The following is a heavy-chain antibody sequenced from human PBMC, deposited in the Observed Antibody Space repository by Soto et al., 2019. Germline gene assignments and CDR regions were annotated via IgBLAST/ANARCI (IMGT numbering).Heavy chain of an antibody. CDR3: ARHRGFGETYSYYYGMDV. Sequence: SETLSLTCTVSGDSISIYYWSWIRQPPGKGLERIGYIYYSGSTNYNPSLKGRVTISVDTSKNQFSLKLSSVTAADTAVYYCARHRGFGETYSYYYGMDVWGQGTTVTVSS. CDR2: IYYSGST. CDR1: GDSISIYY. D-gene: IGHD3-10*01. J-gene: IGHJ6*02. V-gene: IGHV4-59*08.